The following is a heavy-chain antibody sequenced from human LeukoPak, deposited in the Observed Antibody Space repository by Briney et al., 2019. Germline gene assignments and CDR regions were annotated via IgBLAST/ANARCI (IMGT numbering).Heavy chain of an antibody. CDR2: IYYSGST. CDR1: GGSISSYY. D-gene: IGHD1-26*01. Sequence: SETLSLTCTVSGGSISSYYWSWIRQPPGKGLEWIGYIYYSGSTNYNPSLKSRVTISVDTSKSQFSLKLSSVTAADTAVYYCARKVGATTAPHFDYWGQGTLVTVSS. CDR3: ARKVGATTAPHFDY. V-gene: IGHV4-59*08. J-gene: IGHJ4*02.